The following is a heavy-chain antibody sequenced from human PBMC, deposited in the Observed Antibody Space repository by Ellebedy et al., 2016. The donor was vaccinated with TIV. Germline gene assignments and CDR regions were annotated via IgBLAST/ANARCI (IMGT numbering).Heavy chain of an antibody. J-gene: IGHJ4*02. CDR2: IVGSGS. V-gene: IGHV3-23*01. D-gene: IGHD5-18*01. CDR3: AKDRTSGDGYWVFDN. CDR1: GFTFSPYA. Sequence: GESLKISCAASGFTFSPYAMAWVRQAPGKGLEWVSGIVGSGSQKYADSVKGRFTISSDNSKRTVDLQMNSLRAEDTAIYFCAKDRTSGDGYWVFDNWGQGTLVSVSS.